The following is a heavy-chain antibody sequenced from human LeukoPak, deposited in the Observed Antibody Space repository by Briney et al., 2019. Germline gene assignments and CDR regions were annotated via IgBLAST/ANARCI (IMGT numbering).Heavy chain of an antibody. Sequence: PGGSLRLSCAASGFTFSSYWMHWVRQAPGKGLVWVSRIKSDGSTRYADSVKDRFTISRDNAKNTVSLQMNSLRAEDTGVYYCARAPSEIGGYYPEYFRHWGQGTLVTVSP. J-gene: IGHJ1*01. V-gene: IGHV3-74*01. CDR3: ARAPSEIGGYYPEYFRH. CDR2: IKSDGST. CDR1: GFTFSSYW. D-gene: IGHD3-22*01.